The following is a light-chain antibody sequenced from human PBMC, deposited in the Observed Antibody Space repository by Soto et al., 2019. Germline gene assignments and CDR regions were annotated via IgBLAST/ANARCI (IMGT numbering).Light chain of an antibody. CDR2: GAS. CDR3: QQYSRAPLT. Sequence: IVLTNSRTTLSLSPSERATLSCRATQRIDNNYLAWYQHKPGQAPRLVIYGASTRATDIPDRFSASGSGTDFTLTISRLEPEDFAVYYCQQYSRAPLTFGQATKV. V-gene: IGKV3-20*01. J-gene: IGKJ1*01. CDR1: QRIDNNY.